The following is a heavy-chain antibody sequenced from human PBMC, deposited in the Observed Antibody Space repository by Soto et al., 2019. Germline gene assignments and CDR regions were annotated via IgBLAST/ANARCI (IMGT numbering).Heavy chain of an antibody. J-gene: IGHJ4*02. CDR3: ATLTKYDILTGFYPC. D-gene: IGHD3-9*01. CDR2: IYSDGST. Sequence: GGSLRLSCSASGFTFTTFAMSWVRQAPGKGLEWVSVIYSDGSTYYADSVKGRFIISRDNSNNTLYFQMNSLRAEDTAVYYCATLTKYDILTGFYPCWGQGTLVTGSS. V-gene: IGHV3-66*01. CDR1: GFTFTTFA.